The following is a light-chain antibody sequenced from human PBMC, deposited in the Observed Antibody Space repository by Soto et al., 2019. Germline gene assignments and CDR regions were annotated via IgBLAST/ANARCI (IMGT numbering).Light chain of an antibody. CDR2: DAS. CDR1: QSVGTY. V-gene: IGKV3-11*01. J-gene: IGKJ4*01. CDR3: QQRSNWPPSLT. Sequence: IVLTQSAGTLSLSPGERATLSCRASQSVGTYLAWYQQKPGQAPRLLIYDASDRATGIPARFTGSGSGTDLTLTISSLEPEDFAIYFCQQRSNWPPSLTFGGGTKVDIK.